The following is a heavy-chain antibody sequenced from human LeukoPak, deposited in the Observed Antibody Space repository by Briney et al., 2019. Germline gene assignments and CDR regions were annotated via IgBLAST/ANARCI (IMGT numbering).Heavy chain of an antibody. D-gene: IGHD2-15*01. J-gene: IGHJ5*02. CDR3: ARVRSCSGGSCYELDWFDP. Sequence: PSETLSLTCAVSGGSISTTNWWSWVRQPPGKGLEWIGEIYHSGSTNYNPSLKSRVTISVDKSKNQFSLKLSSVTAADTAVYYCARVRSCSGGSCYELDWFDPWGQGTLVTVSS. V-gene: IGHV4-4*02. CDR1: GGSISTTNW. CDR2: IYHSGST.